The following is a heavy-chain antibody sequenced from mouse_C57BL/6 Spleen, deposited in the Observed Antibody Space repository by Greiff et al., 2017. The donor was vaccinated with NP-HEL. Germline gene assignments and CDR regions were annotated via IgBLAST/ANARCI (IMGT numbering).Heavy chain of an antibody. CDR1: GYTFTDYN. V-gene: IGHV1-18*01. D-gene: IGHD2-4*01. J-gene: IGHJ1*03. CDR3: ARGGIYYDYDGGYFDV. Sequence: EVQLQQSGPELVKPGASVKIPCKASGYTFTDYNMDWVKQSHGKSLEWIGDINPNNGGTIYNQKFKGKATLTVDKSSRTASMEHRSLTSEDTAVYYCARGGIYYDYDGGYFDVWGTGTTVTVSS. CDR2: INPNNGGT.